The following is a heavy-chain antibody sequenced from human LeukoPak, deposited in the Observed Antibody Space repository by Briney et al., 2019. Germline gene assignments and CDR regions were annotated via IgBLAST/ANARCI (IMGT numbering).Heavy chain of an antibody. CDR1: GGSISSSSYY. D-gene: IGHD5-24*01. Sequence: SETLSLTCTVSGGSISSSSYYWGWIRQPPGKGLEWIGSIYYSGSTYYNPSLKSRVTISVDTSKNQFSLKLSSVTAADTAAYYCARERGYDGYPHWGQGTLVTVSS. CDR3: ARERGYDGYPH. V-gene: IGHV4-39*07. J-gene: IGHJ4*02. CDR2: IYYSGST.